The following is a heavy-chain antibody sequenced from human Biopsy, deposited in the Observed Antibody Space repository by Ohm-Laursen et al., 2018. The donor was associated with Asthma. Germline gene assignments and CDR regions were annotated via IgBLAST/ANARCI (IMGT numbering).Heavy chain of an antibody. D-gene: IGHD3-9*01. CDR2: IYWDDYN. V-gene: IGHV2-5*02. Sequence: PTQTLTLTCSFSGFSLRTPGVGVGWIRQSPGKALEWLALIYWDDYNLFRPSLKRRLTITKDPSKNQVVLTMTKMDPADSGTYYCALSQDSGFDDHSPSWFDPWGQGTLATVSS. CDR3: ALSQDSGFDDHSPSWFDP. J-gene: IGHJ5*02. CDR1: GFSLRTPGVG.